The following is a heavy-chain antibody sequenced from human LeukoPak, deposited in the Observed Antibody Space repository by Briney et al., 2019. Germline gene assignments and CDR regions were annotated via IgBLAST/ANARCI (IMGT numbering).Heavy chain of an antibody. J-gene: IGHJ4*02. V-gene: IGHV5-51*01. CDR2: IYPGESDT. D-gene: IGHD1-26*01. CDR1: GYSFTSYW. Sequence: GEPRKISGQCSGYSFTSYWVGWVRQMPGKGLEGMGVIYPGESDTGYSASFQGQVNISAEKSISTAYLQWSSLKASDTAMYYCARRAGATSALDYWGQGTLVTVSS. CDR3: ARRAGATSALDY.